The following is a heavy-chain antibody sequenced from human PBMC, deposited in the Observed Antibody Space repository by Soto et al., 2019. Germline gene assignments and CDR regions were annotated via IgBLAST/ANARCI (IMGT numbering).Heavy chain of an antibody. D-gene: IGHD6-13*01. CDR1: GGSISIYY. Sequence: PSETLSLTCTVSGGSISIYYWSWIRQPAGKXLEWIGRIYTSGSTNYNPSLKSRVTMSVDTSKNQFSLKLSSVTAADTAVYYCARVAAGAAAQGGYYYGMDVWGQGTTVTVS. CDR3: ARVAAGAAAQGGYYYGMDV. V-gene: IGHV4-4*07. CDR2: IYTSGST. J-gene: IGHJ6*02.